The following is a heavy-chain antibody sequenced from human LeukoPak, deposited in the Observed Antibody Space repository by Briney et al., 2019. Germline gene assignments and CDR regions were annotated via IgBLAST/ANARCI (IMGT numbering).Heavy chain of an antibody. CDR2: ISGSGDTT. J-gene: IGHJ4*02. CDR1: GFTFSSYA. CDR3: AKFFAPSGGASGWTWAIEC. V-gene: IGHV3-23*01. Sequence: GGSLRLSCAASGFTFSSYAMTWVRQAPGKGLEWVAAISGSGDTTYCAESAKGRFTISRDNSKNTLYVQMNSLRAEDTAVYYCAKFFAPSGGASGWTWAIECWGQGTLVTVSS. D-gene: IGHD6-25*01.